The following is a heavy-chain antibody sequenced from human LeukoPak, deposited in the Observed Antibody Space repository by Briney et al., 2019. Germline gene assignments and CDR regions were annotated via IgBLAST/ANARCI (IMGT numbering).Heavy chain of an antibody. CDR1: GYTFTGYY. CDR2: INPNSGGT. V-gene: IGHV1-2*02. D-gene: IGHD3-9*01. J-gene: IGHJ4*02. CDR3: ARAYFDWLLSYDY. Sequence: GASVKVSCKASGYTFTGYYMHWVRQAPGQGLEWMGWINPNSGGTNYAQKFQGRVTMTRDTSISTAYMELSRLRSGDTAVYYCARAYFDWLLSYDYWGQGTLVTVSS.